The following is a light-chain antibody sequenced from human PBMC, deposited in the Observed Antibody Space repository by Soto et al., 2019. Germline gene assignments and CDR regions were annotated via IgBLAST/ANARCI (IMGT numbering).Light chain of an antibody. J-gene: IGKJ1*01. Sequence: DIQMTQSPSALSASVGDRVTITCRASQRMSNWLAWYQHKPGKAPKLLIYKASSLQSGVPSRFSGSGSGTEFTLTISSLQPDDFATYYCQQYNSYSRTFGQGTKVDIK. CDR3: QQYNSYSRT. CDR2: KAS. V-gene: IGKV1-5*03. CDR1: QRMSNW.